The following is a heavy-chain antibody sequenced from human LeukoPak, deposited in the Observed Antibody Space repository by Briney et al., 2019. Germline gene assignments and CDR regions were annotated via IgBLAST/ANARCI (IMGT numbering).Heavy chain of an antibody. CDR3: ARGGYYYDSSGYYH. V-gene: IGHV6-1*01. Sequence: SQTLSLTCAISGDSVSNNIATWNWVRQSPSRGLEWLGRTYYRSRWGNDYAISVKSRITIKPDTSRNQFSLQLNSVTPEDTAVYYCARGGYYYDSSGYYHWGQGTLVTVSS. CDR2: TYYRSRWGN. J-gene: IGHJ5*02. CDR1: GDSVSNNIAT. D-gene: IGHD3-22*01.